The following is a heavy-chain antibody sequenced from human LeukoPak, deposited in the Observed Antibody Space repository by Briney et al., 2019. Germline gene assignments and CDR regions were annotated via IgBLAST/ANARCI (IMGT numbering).Heavy chain of an antibody. V-gene: IGHV3-21*01. J-gene: IGHJ4*02. Sequence: GGSLRLSCAASGFTFSSYSMNWVRQAPGKGLEWVSSISSSSSDIYYADSVKGRFTISRDNAKNSLYLQMNSLRAEDTAVYYCAREMGVPAASPFDYWGQGTLVTVSS. CDR2: ISSSSSDI. CDR1: GFTFSSYS. CDR3: AREMGVPAASPFDY. D-gene: IGHD2-2*01.